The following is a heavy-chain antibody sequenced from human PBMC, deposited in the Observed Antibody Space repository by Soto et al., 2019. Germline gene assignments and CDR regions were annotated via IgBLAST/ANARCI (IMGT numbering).Heavy chain of an antibody. V-gene: IGHV4-31*03. Sequence: QVQLQESGPGLVKPSQTLSLTCTVSGGSISSGGYYWSWIRQHPGKGLEWIGYIYYSGSTYYNPSLKIRVTITVDTSKNQFSLKLSSVTAAHTAVHYWARVGGINWFDPWGQGTLVTVSS. CDR3: ARVGGINWFDP. D-gene: IGHD3-16*01. J-gene: IGHJ5*02. CDR1: GGSISSGGYY. CDR2: IYYSGST.